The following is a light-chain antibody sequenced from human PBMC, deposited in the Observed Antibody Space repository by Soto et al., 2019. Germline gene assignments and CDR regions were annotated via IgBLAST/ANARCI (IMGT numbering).Light chain of an antibody. V-gene: IGKV3D-15*01. J-gene: IGKJ4*02. CDR2: AAS. CDR1: QSVTND. Sequence: EIVLTQSPATLSVSPGERATPSCRASQSVTNDLAWYQHKPGQAPRLLIYAASTRATGIPARFSGSGSGREFSLPIISLQSRDFSVVYCQQHRIWPLTFGGGTKVDI. CDR3: QQHRIWPLT.